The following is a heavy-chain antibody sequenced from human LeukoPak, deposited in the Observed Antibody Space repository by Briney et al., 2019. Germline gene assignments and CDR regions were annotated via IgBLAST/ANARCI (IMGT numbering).Heavy chain of an antibody. CDR2: INSDGSST. Sequence: GGSLRLSCAASGFTFSSYWMHWVRQAPGKGLVWVSRINSDGSSTSYADSVKVRFTISRDNAKNTLYLQMNSLRAEDTAVYYCARAVSLYYDSSGYYYIDYWGQGTLVTVSS. V-gene: IGHV3-74*01. CDR1: GFTFSSYW. D-gene: IGHD3-22*01. J-gene: IGHJ4*02. CDR3: ARAVSLYYDSSGYYYIDY.